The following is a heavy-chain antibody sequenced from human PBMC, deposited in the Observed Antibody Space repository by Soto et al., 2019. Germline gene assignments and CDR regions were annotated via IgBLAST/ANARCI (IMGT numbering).Heavy chain of an antibody. CDR3: ARGKMYGSGSYSVFDF. V-gene: IGHV6-1*01. CDR2: TYYKSKWYN. CDR1: GDSVSSDSAA. Sequence: SQTLSLTCAISGDSVSSDSAAWNWIRQSPSRGLEWLGRTYYKSKWYNDHAISVKSRMTINPDTSKNQFSLHLNSVTPEDTAVYYCARGKMYGSGSYSVFDFWGQGTLVTVSS. D-gene: IGHD3-10*01. J-gene: IGHJ4*02.